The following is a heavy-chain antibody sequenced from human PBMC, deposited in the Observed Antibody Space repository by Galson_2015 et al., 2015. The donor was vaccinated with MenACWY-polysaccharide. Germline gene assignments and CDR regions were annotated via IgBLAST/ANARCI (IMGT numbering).Heavy chain of an antibody. CDR2: IKSKTDGGTT. CDR1: GFTFNNAW. CDR3: TTLISTTGD. Sequence: SLRLACAASGFTFNNAWMSWVRQAPGKGLEWVGRIKSKTDGGTTDYAAPVKGRFTISRDDSKNKLYMQMNRLKTEVTAVFYCTTLISTTGDWGQGTLVTVSS. D-gene: IGHD1-14*01. V-gene: IGHV3-15*01. J-gene: IGHJ4*02.